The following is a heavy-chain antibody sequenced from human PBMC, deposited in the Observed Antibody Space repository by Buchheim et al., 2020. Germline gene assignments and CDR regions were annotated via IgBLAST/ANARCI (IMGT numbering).Heavy chain of an antibody. Sequence: QVQLVESGGGVVQPGRSLRLSCAASGFIFSNYAMHWVRRAPDKGLEWVAVISFDRSNKNYADSVKGRLTVSRDNSKNTLYLQMNSLRAEDTAVYYCARGGVIPAGTLTWGPRRPNYYYGPDVWGQGTT. CDR2: ISFDRSNK. V-gene: IGHV3-30-3*01. CDR1: GFIFSNYA. D-gene: IGHD6-13*01. J-gene: IGHJ6*02. CDR3: ARGGVIPAGTLTWGPRRPNYYYGPDV.